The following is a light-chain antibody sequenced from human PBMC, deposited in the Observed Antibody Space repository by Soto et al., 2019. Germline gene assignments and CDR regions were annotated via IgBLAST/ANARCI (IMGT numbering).Light chain of an antibody. CDR1: QSVSSSY. CDR2: GAS. CDR3: QQYCSSPPYT. V-gene: IGKV3-20*01. J-gene: IGKJ2*01. Sequence: EIVLTQSTGTLSLSPGERATLSCRASQSVSSSYLAWYHQKPGQAPRLLIYGASSRATGIQDRLSGSGSGTDFTLTISRLEPEDFAVYYCQQYCSSPPYTFGQGTKLEIK.